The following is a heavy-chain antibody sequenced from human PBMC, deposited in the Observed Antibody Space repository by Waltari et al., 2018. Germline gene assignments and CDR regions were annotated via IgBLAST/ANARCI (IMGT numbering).Heavy chain of an antibody. J-gene: IGHJ3*02. D-gene: IGHD2-8*01. Sequence: EVQLVESGGGLVKPGGSLRLSCAASGFTVSSYSMNWVTQAPGKGLEWVSSISSSSSYIYYADSVKGRFTISRDNAKNSLYLQMNSLRAEDTAVYYCARDLMSSSAFEIWGQGTMVTVSS. V-gene: IGHV3-21*01. CDR3: ARDLMSSSAFEI. CDR1: GFTVSSYS. CDR2: ISSSSSYI.